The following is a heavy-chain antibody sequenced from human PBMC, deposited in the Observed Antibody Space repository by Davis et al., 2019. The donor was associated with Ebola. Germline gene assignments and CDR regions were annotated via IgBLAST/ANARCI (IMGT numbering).Heavy chain of an antibody. D-gene: IGHD6-6*01. CDR1: GYTFTSYA. CDR2: INAGNGNT. V-gene: IGHV1-3*01. Sequence: AASVKVSCKASGYTFTSYAMHWVRQAPGQRLEWMGWINAGNGNTKYSQKFQGRVTITRDTSASTAYMELSSLRSEDTAVYYCARGSSKAYNYSGMDVWGKGPRSPSPQ. J-gene: IGHJ6*04. CDR3: ARGSSKAYNYSGMDV.